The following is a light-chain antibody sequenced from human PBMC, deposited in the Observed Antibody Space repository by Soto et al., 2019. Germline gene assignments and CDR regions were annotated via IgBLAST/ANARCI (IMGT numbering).Light chain of an antibody. CDR2: AAS. Sequence: DIPMTQSPSSLSASVGDRVTITCRASQSISSYLNWYQQKPGKAPKLLIYAASSLQSGVPSRFSGSGSGTDLTLTISSLQPEDFATYYCQQSYSTPPFFGQGTKLEIK. V-gene: IGKV1-39*01. J-gene: IGKJ2*01. CDR1: QSISSY. CDR3: QQSYSTPPF.